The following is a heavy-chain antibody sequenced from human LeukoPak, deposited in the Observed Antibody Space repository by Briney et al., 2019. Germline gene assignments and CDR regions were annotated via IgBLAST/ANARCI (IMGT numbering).Heavy chain of an antibody. V-gene: IGHV3-23*01. CDR3: AKRSTVPYFDY. CDR1: GFTFSSYA. J-gene: IGHJ4*02. CDR2: ISYSGDST. D-gene: IGHD4-11*01. Sequence: GGSLRLSCAASGFTFSSYAMSWVRQAPGKGPEWVSAISYSGDSTYYADSVKGRFTISRDNSKNTLYLQMNSLRAEDTAVYYCAKRSTVPYFDYWGQGTLVTVSS.